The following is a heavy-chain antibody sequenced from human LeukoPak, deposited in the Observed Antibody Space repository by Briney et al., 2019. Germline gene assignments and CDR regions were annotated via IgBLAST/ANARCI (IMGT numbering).Heavy chain of an antibody. CDR1: GGSISTSAFY. Sequence: PSETLSLTCTVSGGSISTSAFYWGWIRQPPGKGLEWIGSIYDSGNEFYNPSLKSRVTISADTSKNQFSLKLNSVTAADTAMYYCARQISDYYHYYMDVWGEGITVTVSS. J-gene: IGHJ6*03. CDR2: IYDSGNE. V-gene: IGHV4-39*01. D-gene: IGHD2/OR15-2a*01. CDR3: ARQISDYYHYYMDV.